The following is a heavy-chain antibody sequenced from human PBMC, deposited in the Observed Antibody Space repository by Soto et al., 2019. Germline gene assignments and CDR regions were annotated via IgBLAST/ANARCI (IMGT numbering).Heavy chain of an antibody. J-gene: IGHJ5*02. Sequence: SETLSLTCTVSGASMNSYHWSWIRQPAGKGLEWIGHIHSSGSTNYNPSLKSRVTMSVDTSKNQFSLRLMSLTAADTAVYYCARDQGVAAAGITWFDPWGQGSLVTVSS. D-gene: IGHD6-13*01. CDR3: ARDQGVAAAGITWFDP. CDR2: IHSSGST. V-gene: IGHV4-4*07. CDR1: GASMNSYH.